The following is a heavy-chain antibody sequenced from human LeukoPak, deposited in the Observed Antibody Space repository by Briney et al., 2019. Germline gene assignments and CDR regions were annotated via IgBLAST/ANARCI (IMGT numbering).Heavy chain of an antibody. CDR3: ARDRLRIFGVVTYMFDY. CDR2: ISSSGSTI. D-gene: IGHD3-3*01. V-gene: IGHV3-11*01. CDR1: GLTFTDQY. J-gene: IGHJ4*02. Sequence: GGSLRLSCAASGLTFTDQYMSWIRQAPGKGLEWVSYISSSGSTIYYADSVKGRFTISRDNAKNSLYLQMNSLRAEDTAVYYCARDRLRIFGVVTYMFDYWGQGTLVTVSS.